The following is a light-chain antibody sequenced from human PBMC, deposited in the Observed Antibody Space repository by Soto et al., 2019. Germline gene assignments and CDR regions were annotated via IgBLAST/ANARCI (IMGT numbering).Light chain of an antibody. CDR2: EVS. Sequence: QSALTQPASISGSPGQSITISCHGTSSDVGAYNYVSWYQQHPGKAPKLMIFEVSNRPSGVSDRFSGSKSGNTASLTISGLQAEDEADYYCSSYTTSRTPVFGIGTKLTVL. V-gene: IGLV2-14*01. CDR1: SSDVGAYNY. CDR3: SSYTTSRTPV. J-gene: IGLJ3*02.